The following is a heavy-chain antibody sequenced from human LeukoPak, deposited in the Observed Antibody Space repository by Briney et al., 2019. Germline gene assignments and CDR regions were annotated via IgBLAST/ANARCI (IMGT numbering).Heavy chain of an antibody. V-gene: IGHV3-48*03. CDR3: AELGITMIGGV. Sequence: AGGSLRRSCAASGFTFSSYEINWVRQAPGKGLEWVSYISSSGSTIYYADSVKGRFTISRDNAKNSLYLQMNSLRAEDTAVYYCAELGITMIGGVWGKGTTVTISS. CDR1: GFTFSSYE. J-gene: IGHJ6*04. D-gene: IGHD3-10*02. CDR2: ISSSGSTI.